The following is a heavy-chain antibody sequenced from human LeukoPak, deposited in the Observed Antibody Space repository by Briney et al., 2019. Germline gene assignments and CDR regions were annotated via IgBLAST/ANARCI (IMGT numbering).Heavy chain of an antibody. J-gene: IGHJ4*02. CDR3: ARVKGFGELLFYFDY. CDR1: GFTVSSNY. V-gene: IGHV3-53*01. D-gene: IGHD3-10*01. Sequence: GGSLRLSCAASGFTVSSNYMSWVRQAPGEGLEWVSVIYSGGSTYYADSVKGRFTISRDNSKNTLYLQMNSLRAEDTAVYYCARVKGFGELLFYFDYWGQGTLVTVSS. CDR2: IYSGGST.